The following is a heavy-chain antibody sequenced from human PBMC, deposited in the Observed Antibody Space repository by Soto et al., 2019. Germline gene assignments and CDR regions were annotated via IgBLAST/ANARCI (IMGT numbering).Heavy chain of an antibody. V-gene: IGHV4-34*01. CDR2: INHSGST. Sequence: PSETLSLTCAVYGGSFSGYYWSWIRQPPGKGLEWIGAINHSGSTNYNPSLKSRGTISVDTPKNQFSLKLSSVTAADTAVYYCARGGDYDILTGYSIGRYYDYCGQRHPVPV. J-gene: IGHJ4*02. CDR1: GGSFSGYY. CDR3: ARGGDYDILTGYSIGRYYDY. D-gene: IGHD3-9*01.